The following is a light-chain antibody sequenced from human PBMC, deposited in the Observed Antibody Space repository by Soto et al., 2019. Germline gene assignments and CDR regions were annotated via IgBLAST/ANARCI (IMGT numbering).Light chain of an antibody. Sequence: EIVLTQSPATLSLSPGERATLSCRASQSVSSYLAWYQQKPGQAPRLLIYDASNRATGIPARFSGSGSGTDFTLTISSLETEDFAVYYCQQYGSSPLLTFGGGTKVEIK. V-gene: IGKV3-11*01. J-gene: IGKJ4*01. CDR2: DAS. CDR3: QQYGSSPLLT. CDR1: QSVSSY.